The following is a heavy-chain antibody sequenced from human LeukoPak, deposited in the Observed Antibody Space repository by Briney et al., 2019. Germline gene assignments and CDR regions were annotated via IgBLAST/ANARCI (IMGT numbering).Heavy chain of an antibody. CDR2: ISWNSGSI. J-gene: IGHJ6*02. V-gene: IGHV3-9*01. D-gene: IGHD2-2*01. CDR3: AKDYRARKSSYGMDV. Sequence: PGRSLRLSCAASGFTFDDHAMHWVRQGPGKGLEWVSGISWNSGSIGYADSVKGRFTISRDNAKNSLYLQMTSLRAEDTALYYCAKDYRARKSSYGMDVWGQGTTVTVSS. CDR1: GFTFDDHA.